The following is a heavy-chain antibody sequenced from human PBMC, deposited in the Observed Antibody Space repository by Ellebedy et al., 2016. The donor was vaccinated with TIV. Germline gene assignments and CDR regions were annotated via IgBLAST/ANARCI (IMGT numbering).Heavy chain of an antibody. CDR2: INPNSGGT. Sequence: ASVKVSCKASGYTFTGYYMHWVRQAPGQGLEWMGWINPNSGGTNYAQKFQGWVTMTRDTSISTAYMELSRLRSDDTAVYYCARVVVGNYGAFDIWGQGTMVTVSS. J-gene: IGHJ3*02. CDR1: GYTFTGYY. D-gene: IGHD2-2*01. V-gene: IGHV1-2*04. CDR3: ARVVVGNYGAFDI.